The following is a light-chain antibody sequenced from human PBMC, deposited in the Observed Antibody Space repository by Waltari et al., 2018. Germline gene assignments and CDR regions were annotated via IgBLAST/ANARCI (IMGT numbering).Light chain of an antibody. CDR1: QSVSIY. J-gene: IGKJ1*01. CDR3: QSYERLPAT. Sequence: DIVLTQSPGTLSLSPGESATLSCRARQSVSIYLAWYQQKPGQAPRLLMYHSSTRATGIPDRFSGSGSGTDFSLAISRLEAEDFAVYYCQSYERLPATFGQGTKVEIK. V-gene: IGKV3-20*01. CDR2: HSS.